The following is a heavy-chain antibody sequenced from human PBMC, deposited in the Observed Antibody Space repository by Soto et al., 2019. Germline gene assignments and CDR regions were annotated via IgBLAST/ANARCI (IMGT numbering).Heavy chain of an antibody. Sequence: EVQLVESGGGLVKPGGSLRLSCVASGFSLSDYFMNWVRQAPGKGLEWVASISSRSTYIYYVDSLKGRFTISRDNAKNSLYLQMNSLRAEDTALYYCARALGSIYFDSWGQGTLVTVSS. CDR3: ARALGSIYFDS. CDR2: ISSRSTYI. J-gene: IGHJ4*02. D-gene: IGHD3-16*01. V-gene: IGHV3-21*02. CDR1: GFSLSDYF.